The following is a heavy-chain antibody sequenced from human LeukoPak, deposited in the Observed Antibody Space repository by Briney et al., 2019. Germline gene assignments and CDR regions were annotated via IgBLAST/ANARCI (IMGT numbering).Heavy chain of an antibody. CDR2: ISAYNGNT. D-gene: IGHD1-1*01. V-gene: IGHV1-18*01. CDR1: GYTFTSYG. CDR3: ARNPVQLGRRDAFDI. Sequence: ASVTVSCKASGYTFTSYGISWVRQAPGQGLEWMGWISAYNGNTNYAQKLQGRVTMTADTSTSTAYMELRSLRSDDTAVYYCARNPVQLGRRDAFDIWGQGTMVTVSS. J-gene: IGHJ3*02.